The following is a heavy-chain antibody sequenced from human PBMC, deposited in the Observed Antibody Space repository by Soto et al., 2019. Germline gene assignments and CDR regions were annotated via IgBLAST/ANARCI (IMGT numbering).Heavy chain of an antibody. CDR1: GGSVTSSSYY. CDR3: GRTSSRVAGLYYFDY. Sequence: PSETLSLTCAVSGGSVTSSSYYWGWLRQPPGKGLEWIGSLYYRGSTYYNPSLKSRLAMSIDTSMNQFSLRLSSVTAADTAVYYCGRTSSRVAGLYYFDYWGQGALVTVSS. J-gene: IGHJ4*02. V-gene: IGHV4-39*01. CDR2: LYYRGST. D-gene: IGHD6-19*01.